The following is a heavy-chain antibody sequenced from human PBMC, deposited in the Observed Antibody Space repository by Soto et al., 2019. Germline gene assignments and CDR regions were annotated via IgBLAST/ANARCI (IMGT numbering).Heavy chain of an antibody. Sequence: SETLSLTCTVSGGSISSGGYYWSWIRQHPGKGLEWIGYIYYSGSTYYNPSLKSRVTISVDTSKNQFSLKLSSVTAADTAVYYCASAIPRSQWELLLDYFDYWGQGTLVTVSS. CDR1: GGSISSGGYY. CDR3: ASAIPRSQWELLLDYFDY. CDR2: IYYSGST. V-gene: IGHV4-31*03. J-gene: IGHJ4*02. D-gene: IGHD1-26*01.